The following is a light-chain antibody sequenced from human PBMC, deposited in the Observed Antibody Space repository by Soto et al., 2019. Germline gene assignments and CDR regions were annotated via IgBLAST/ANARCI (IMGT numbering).Light chain of an antibody. Sequence: FVLPQSPATLSLSPGERATLSCRASQSVSGYLAWYQQKPGQAPRLLIYDASSRATGIPARFSGTGPGTDFTLTIGSLEPEDFAVYYCPQRSYWLLTFGQGARLEIK. J-gene: IGKJ5*01. CDR1: QSVSGY. CDR2: DAS. CDR3: PQRSYWLLT. V-gene: IGKV3-11*01.